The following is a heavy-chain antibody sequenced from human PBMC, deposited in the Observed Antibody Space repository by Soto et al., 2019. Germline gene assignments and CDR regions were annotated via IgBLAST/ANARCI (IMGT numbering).Heavy chain of an antibody. D-gene: IGHD3-22*01. J-gene: IGHJ5*02. CDR1: GYTFTGYY. CDR2: INPKTGAT. V-gene: IGHV1-2*02. CDR3: AKTYDGSGQPSHWFGP. Sequence: ASVQVYCKASGYTFTGYYIHWVRQAPGQGLEWVGWINPKTGATNFAQRFQGRVTMTRDTSITTAYMDLSSLTSDDTATYYCAKTYDGSGQPSHWFGPWGQGTPVTGSS.